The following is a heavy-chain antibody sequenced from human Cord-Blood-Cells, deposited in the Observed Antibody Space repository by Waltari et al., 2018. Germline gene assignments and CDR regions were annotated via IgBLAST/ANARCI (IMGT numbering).Heavy chain of an antibody. CDR1: GGCISSSSYY. CDR2: IYYSGST. J-gene: IGHJ2*01. V-gene: IGHV4-39*01. D-gene: IGHD6-13*01. CDR3: ASITSAAGLWYFDL. Sequence: QLQLQESGPGLVKPSETLSLTYTVSGGCISSSSYYWGWLRQPPGKGLEWIGSIYYSGSTYYNPSLKSRVTISVDTSKNQFSLKLSSVTAADTAVYYCASITSAAGLWYFDLWGRGTLVTVSS.